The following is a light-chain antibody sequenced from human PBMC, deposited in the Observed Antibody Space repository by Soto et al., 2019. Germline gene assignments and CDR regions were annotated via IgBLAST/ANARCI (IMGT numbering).Light chain of an antibody. CDR1: QNVNSL. Sequence: EIVLTHSPDTASVTTGERAMVSCWACQNVNSLLAWYQQKPGQVPRLLIYRASTRASDTPARFSGSGSGTEFTLTISSLQSEDFAVYYCQQYNKWPITFGQGTRLEIK. J-gene: IGKJ5*01. V-gene: IGKV3-15*01. CDR3: QQYNKWPIT. CDR2: RAS.